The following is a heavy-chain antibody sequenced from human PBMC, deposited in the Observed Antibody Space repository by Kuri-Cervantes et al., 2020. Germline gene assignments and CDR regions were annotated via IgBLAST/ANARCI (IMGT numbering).Heavy chain of an antibody. D-gene: IGHD3-3*01. CDR2: INHSGST. J-gene: IGHJ6*03. Sequence: SQTLSLTCAVYGGSFSGYYWSWIRQPPGKGLEWIGEINHSGSTNYNPSLKSRVTISVDTSKNQFSLKVSSVTAADTAVYYCARGVLLEWLLSGYYYMDVWGKGTTVTVSS. V-gene: IGHV4-34*01. CDR1: GGSFSGYY. CDR3: ARGVLLEWLLSGYYYMDV.